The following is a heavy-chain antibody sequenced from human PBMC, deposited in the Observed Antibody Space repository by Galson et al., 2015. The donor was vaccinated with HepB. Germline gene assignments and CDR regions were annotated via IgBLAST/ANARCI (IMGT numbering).Heavy chain of an antibody. J-gene: IGHJ2*01. CDR3: AKPVYSGSYYGWYFDL. Sequence: SLRLSCAASGFTFDDYAMHWVRQAPGKGLEWVSLISWDGGSTYYADSVKGRFTISRDNSKNSLYLQMNSLRAEDTALYYCAKPVYSGSYYGWYFDLWGRGTLVTVSS. V-gene: IGHV3-43D*03. CDR1: GFTFDDYA. CDR2: ISWDGGST. D-gene: IGHD1-26*01.